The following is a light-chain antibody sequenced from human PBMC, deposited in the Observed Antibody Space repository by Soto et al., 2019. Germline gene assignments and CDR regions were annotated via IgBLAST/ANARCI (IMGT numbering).Light chain of an antibody. CDR2: GAS. Sequence: VLTQSPGTLSLTPGETATLSCRASQSVSSSYLAWYQQKPGQAPRLLIYGASSRATGIPDRFSGSGSGTDFTLTISRLEPEDFAMYYCHQYGSSPPVTFGQGTRLEIK. CDR1: QSVSSSY. V-gene: IGKV3-20*01. CDR3: HQYGSSPPVT. J-gene: IGKJ5*01.